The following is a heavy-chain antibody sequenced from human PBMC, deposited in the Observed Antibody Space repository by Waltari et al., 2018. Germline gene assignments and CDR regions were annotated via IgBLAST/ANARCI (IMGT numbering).Heavy chain of an antibody. J-gene: IGHJ3*02. CDR1: GYSISSGYY. V-gene: IGHV4-38-2*01. D-gene: IGHD2-15*01. CDR3: ARAGYCSGGSCYRHTWGAFDI. Sequence: QVQLQESGPGLVKPSETLSLTCAVSGYSISSGYYWGWIRQPPGKGLEWIGSIYHSGRTYYNPSLKSRVTISVDTSKNQCSLKLSSVTAADTAVYYCARAGYCSGGSCYRHTWGAFDIWGQGTMVTVSS. CDR2: IYHSGRT.